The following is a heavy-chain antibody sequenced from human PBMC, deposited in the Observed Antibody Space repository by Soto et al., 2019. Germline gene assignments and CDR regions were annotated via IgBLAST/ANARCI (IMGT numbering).Heavy chain of an antibody. CDR3: ARDPTAIQLWSWSLPYYYYGMDV. CDR1: GGSFSGYY. V-gene: IGHV4-34*01. CDR2: INHSGST. J-gene: IGHJ6*02. Sequence: SLSLTCAVYGGSFSGYYWSWIRQPPGKGLEWIGEINHSGSTNCNPSLKSRVTISVDTSKNQFSLKLSSVTAADTAVYYCARDPTAIQLWSWSLPYYYYGMDVWGQGTTVTVSS. D-gene: IGHD5-18*01.